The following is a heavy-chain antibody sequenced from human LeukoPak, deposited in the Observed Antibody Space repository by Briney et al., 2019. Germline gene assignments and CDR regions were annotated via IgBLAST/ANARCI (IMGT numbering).Heavy chain of an antibody. V-gene: IGHV3-23*01. D-gene: IGHD3-22*01. CDR2: LSGGGGTT. J-gene: IGHJ5*02. Sequence: AGGSLRLSCEASGFTFSTYDMSWVRQAPGKGLEWVLGLSGGGGTTYYADSVKGRFTISRDNSKNTLYLQVNSLRAEDTAVYYCVKDWPFYDSSGSNWFDPWGQGTLVTVSS. CDR3: VKDWPFYDSSGSNWFDP. CDR1: GFTFSTYD.